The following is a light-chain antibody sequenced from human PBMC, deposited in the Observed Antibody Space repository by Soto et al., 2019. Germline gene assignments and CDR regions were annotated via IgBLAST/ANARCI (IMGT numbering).Light chain of an antibody. CDR3: LQHNSYPRT. J-gene: IGKJ1*01. CDR1: QSISSY. V-gene: IGKV1-17*01. CDR2: AAS. Sequence: DIQMPQSPSSLSASVGDRVTITCRASQSISSYLNWYQQKPGKAPKLLIYAASSLQSGVPSRFSGSVSGTEFTLTISSLQPDDFATYYCLQHNSYPRTFGQGTKVDIK.